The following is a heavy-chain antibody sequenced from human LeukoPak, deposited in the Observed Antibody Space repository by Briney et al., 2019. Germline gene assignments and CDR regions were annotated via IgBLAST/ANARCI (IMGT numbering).Heavy chain of an antibody. J-gene: IGHJ6*03. D-gene: IGHD6-13*01. V-gene: IGHV1-24*01. CDR2: FDPEDGET. Sequence: ASVKVSCKVSGYTLTELSMHWVRQAPGKGLEWVGGFDPEDGETIYAQKFQGRVTMTEDTSTDTAYMELSSLRSEDTAVYYCATASIAAAGTPPYNYYYMDVWGKGTTVTVSS. CDR3: ATASIAAAGTPPYNYYYMDV. CDR1: GYTLTELS.